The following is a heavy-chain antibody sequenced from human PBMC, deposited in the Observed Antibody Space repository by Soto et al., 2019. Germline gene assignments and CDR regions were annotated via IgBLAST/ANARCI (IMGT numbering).Heavy chain of an antibody. CDR3: AGAWIYGGEGDFDY. CDR1: GGSLSGGIFY. J-gene: IGHJ4*02. D-gene: IGHD2-21*01. Sequence: SETLSLTWTVSGGSLSGGIFYWMGIRQPPGKGLEWIGDIYYSWISNNSPAHKSRVTISVDTSKNQFSMKLSSVTVADTAVYYCAGAWIYGGEGDFDYWGQGTLVTVSS. V-gene: IGHV4-61*01. CDR2: IYYSWIS.